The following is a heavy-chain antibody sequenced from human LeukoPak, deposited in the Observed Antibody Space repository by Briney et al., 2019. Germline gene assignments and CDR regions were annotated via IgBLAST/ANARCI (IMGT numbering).Heavy chain of an antibody. D-gene: IGHD6-13*01. V-gene: IGHV3-30*03. J-gene: IGHJ4*02. CDR2: ISYDGSSK. CDR1: GFTFSSFG. CDR3: ASPAVYSSSGYYFDY. Sequence: WRSQRLSCAASGFTFSSFGMHWVRQAPGKGLEWVAVISYDGSSKYYADSVKGRFTISRDNSKNTLYLQMNSLRAEDTAVYYCASPAVYSSSGYYFDYWGQGTLATVSS.